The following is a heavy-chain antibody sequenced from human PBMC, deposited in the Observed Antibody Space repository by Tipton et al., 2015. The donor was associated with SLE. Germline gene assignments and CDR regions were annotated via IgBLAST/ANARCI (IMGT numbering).Heavy chain of an antibody. Sequence: TLSLTCTVSGGSISSGSYYWTWIRQPAGKGLEWIGYIYTSGSTNYNPSLKSRVTISVDTSKNQFSLKLSSVTAADTAVYYCARTYYYPNAFDIWGQGTMVTVSS. CDR3: ARTYYYPNAFDI. D-gene: IGHD3-10*01. CDR2: IYTSGST. J-gene: IGHJ3*02. CDR1: GGSISSGSYY. V-gene: IGHV4-61*09.